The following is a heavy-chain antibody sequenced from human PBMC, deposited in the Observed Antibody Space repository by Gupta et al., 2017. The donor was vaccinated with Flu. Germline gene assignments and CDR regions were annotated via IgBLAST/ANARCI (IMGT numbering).Heavy chain of an antibody. D-gene: IGHD5-18*01. Sequence: QVQLVQSGAEVKKPGASVKVSCKASGYTFTSYDINWVRQATGQGLEWMGWMNPNSGNTGYAQKFQGRVTMTRNTSISTAYMELSSLRSEDTAVYYCARYGRGYSYGYSSYYYYGMDVWGQGTTVTVSS. CDR1: GYTFTSYD. CDR2: MNPNSGNT. J-gene: IGHJ6*02. CDR3: ARYGRGYSYGYSSYYYYGMDV. V-gene: IGHV1-8*01.